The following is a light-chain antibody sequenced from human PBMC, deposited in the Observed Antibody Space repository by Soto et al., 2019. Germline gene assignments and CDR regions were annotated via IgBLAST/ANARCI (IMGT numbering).Light chain of an antibody. CDR3: QHLNSYPLT. J-gene: IGKJ3*01. V-gene: IGKV1-9*01. Sequence: SVGDRVTITCRASQGISSYLAWYQQKPGKAPKLLIXDASTLQTGVPSRFSGSGSGTEFTLTITSLQPEDFATYYCQHLNSYPLTFGPGTKVDIK. CDR2: DAS. CDR1: QGISSY.